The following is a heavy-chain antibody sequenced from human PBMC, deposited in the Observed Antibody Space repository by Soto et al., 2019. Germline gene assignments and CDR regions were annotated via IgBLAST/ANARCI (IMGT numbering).Heavy chain of an antibody. CDR1: GYTFTRYA. D-gene: IGHD3-3*01. CDR2: INAGNGDT. Sequence: ASVKVSCKASGYTFTRYAMHWVRQAPGQRLEWMGWINAGNGDTKYSQKFQDRVTITRDTSANTAYMELSSLRSEDTAVYYCAKILGVARGAIDYWGQGTLVTVSS. J-gene: IGHJ4*02. CDR3: AKILGVARGAIDY. V-gene: IGHV1-3*01.